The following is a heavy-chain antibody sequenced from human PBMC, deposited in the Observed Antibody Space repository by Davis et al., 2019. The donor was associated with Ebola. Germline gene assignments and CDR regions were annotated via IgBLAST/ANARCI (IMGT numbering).Heavy chain of an antibody. J-gene: IGHJ6*02. D-gene: IGHD4-11*01. CDR3: ARDRDYSNPGGMDV. CDR1: GFTFSSYA. Sequence: PGGSLRLSCAASGFTFSSYAMHWVRQAPGKGLEWVAVISYDGSNKYYADSVKGRFTISRDNSKNTLYLQMNSLRAEDTAVYYCARDRDYSNPGGMDVWGQGTTVTVSS. CDR2: ISYDGSNK. V-gene: IGHV3-30*04.